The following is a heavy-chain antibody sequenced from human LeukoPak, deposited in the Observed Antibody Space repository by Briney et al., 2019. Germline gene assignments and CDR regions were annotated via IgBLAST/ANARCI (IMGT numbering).Heavy chain of an antibody. J-gene: IGHJ4*02. CDR1: GFTFSSYA. D-gene: IGHD5-18*01. CDR3: AKDKDTAFDY. Sequence: GGSLRLSCAASGFTFSSYAMIWVRQAPGKGLEWVSAILGSGHSTYYADSVKGRFTISRDNSKNTLYLQMNSLRTEDTAVYYCAKDKDTAFDYWGQGTLVTVSS. CDR2: ILGSGHST. V-gene: IGHV3-23*01.